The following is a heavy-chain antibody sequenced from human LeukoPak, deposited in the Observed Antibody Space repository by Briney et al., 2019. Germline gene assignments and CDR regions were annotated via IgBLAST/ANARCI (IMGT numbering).Heavy chain of an antibody. V-gene: IGHV3-7*01. Sequence: PGGSLRLSCAASGFSLSGYWMSWVRQAPGQGLERVANIGKDGSWIHYADSVKGRFAISRDNAKNSLYLQMNSLRADDTAIYYCARDLDFYATDYWGQGTLVTVSS. CDR2: IGKDGSWI. J-gene: IGHJ4*02. D-gene: IGHD2/OR15-2a*01. CDR1: GFSLSGYW. CDR3: ARDLDFYATDY.